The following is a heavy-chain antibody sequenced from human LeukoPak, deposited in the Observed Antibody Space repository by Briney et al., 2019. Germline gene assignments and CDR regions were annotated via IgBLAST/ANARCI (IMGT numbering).Heavy chain of an antibody. CDR2: ISGSGDST. CDR3: AKVRAPSGWFNSDY. J-gene: IGHJ4*02. V-gene: IGHV3-23*01. Sequence: GGSLRLSCAASGFTFSNYVMSWVRQAPGKGLEWVSGISGSGDSTYYADSVKGRFTISRDNSKNTLYLQMNSLRVEDTATYYGAKVRAPSGWFNSDYWGQGTLVTVSS. D-gene: IGHD6-19*01. CDR1: GFTFSNYV.